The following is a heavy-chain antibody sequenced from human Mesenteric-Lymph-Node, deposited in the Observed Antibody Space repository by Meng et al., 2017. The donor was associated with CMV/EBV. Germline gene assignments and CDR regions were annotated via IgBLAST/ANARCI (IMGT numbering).Heavy chain of an antibody. CDR2: IYYSGST. D-gene: IGHD5-18*01. CDR1: GGSISSGGYY. CDR3: ARGITAMVTFDY. V-gene: IGHV4-31*02. J-gene: IGHJ4*02. Sequence: GSGGSISSGGYYWSWIRQHPGKGLEWIGYIYYSGSTYYNPSLKSRVTISVDTSKNQFSLKLSSVTAADTAVYYCARGITAMVTFDYWGQGTLVTVSS.